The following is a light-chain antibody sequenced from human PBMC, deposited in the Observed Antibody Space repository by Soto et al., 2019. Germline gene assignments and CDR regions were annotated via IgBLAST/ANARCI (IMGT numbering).Light chain of an antibody. J-gene: IGLJ2*01. V-gene: IGLV2-14*03. CDR3: SSYTTSSTLV. CDR1: NSDVGIYNY. Sequence: QSALTQPASVSGSPGQSITISCTGTNSDVGIYNYVSWYQQHPGNAPRLMIYDVSNRPSGVSNRFSGSKSGNTASLTISGLQAEDEADYYCSSYTTSSTLVFGGGTKLTVL. CDR2: DVS.